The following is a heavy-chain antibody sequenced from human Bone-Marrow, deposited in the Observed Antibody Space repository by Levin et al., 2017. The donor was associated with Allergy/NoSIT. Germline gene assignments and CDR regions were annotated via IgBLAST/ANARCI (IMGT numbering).Heavy chain of an antibody. CDR2: INPNSGNTKYAT. CDR1: GYTFSDYY. J-gene: IGHJ4*02. Sequence: ASVKVSCKASGYTFSDYYMHWVRQAPGQGLEWMGWINPNSGNTKYATNYAQKFQGRVHMTRDTSISTAYMELSRLRYDDTAVYYCARGDIRAVAFDYWGQGTLVTVSS. D-gene: IGHD6-19*01. V-gene: IGHV1-2*02. CDR3: ARGDIRAVAFDY.